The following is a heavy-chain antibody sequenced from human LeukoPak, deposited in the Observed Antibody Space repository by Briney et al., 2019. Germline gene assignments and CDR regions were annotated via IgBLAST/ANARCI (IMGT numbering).Heavy chain of an antibody. J-gene: IGHJ6*02. D-gene: IGHD3/OR15-3a*01. CDR2: ISGSGGST. CDR1: GFTFSVAA. V-gene: IGHV3-23*01. CDR3: AKVIGWTAPGYYYGLDV. Sequence: GGSLRLSCAASGFTFSVAAMTWVRQAPGKGLEWVSGISGSGGSTYCADSVKGRFTISRDISKNTLYLQMNSLRAEDTAVYYCAKVIGWTAPGYYYGLDVWGQGTTVIVSS.